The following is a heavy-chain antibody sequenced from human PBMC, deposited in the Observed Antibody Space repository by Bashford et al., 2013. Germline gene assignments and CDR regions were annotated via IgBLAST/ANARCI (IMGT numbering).Heavy chain of an antibody. V-gene: IGHV4-59*08. Sequence: SETLSLTCTVSGGSISSYYWSWIRQPPGKGLEWIGYIYYSGSTNYNPSLKSRVTISVDTSKNQFSLKLSSVTAADTAVYYCARRQQERYFDWLHAFDIWGQGTMVTVSS. D-gene: IGHD3-9*01. CDR3: ARRQQERYFDWLHAFDI. CDR1: GGSISSYY. CDR2: IYYSGST. J-gene: IGHJ3*02.